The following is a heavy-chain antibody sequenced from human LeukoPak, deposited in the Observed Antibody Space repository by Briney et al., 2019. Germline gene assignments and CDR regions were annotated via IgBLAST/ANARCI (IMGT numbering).Heavy chain of an antibody. CDR2: ISGSSGNP. V-gene: IGHV3-23*01. CDR3: ARGASSSWYPTGLDWRPKLKWYFDL. D-gene: IGHD6-13*01. J-gene: IGHJ2*01. CDR1: GFTFNTYP. Sequence: GGPLRLSCAASGFTFNTYPMIWLPQAPGKGREGVSAISGSSGNPYYADSVKGRFTFSRDNSKNTLYLQMTSLKAEDTAVYYCARGASSSWYPTGLDWRPKLKWYFDLWGRGTLVTVSS.